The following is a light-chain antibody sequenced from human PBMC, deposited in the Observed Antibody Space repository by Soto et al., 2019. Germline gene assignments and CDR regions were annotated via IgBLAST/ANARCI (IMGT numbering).Light chain of an antibody. Sequence: QSALTQPASVSGSPGQSITISCTGTSSDVGGYNYVSWFRQHPGKAPKLMIYEVSNRPSGVSNRFSGSRSGNTASLTISGLQSEDEAEYYCSSYTNNNTFVFGTGTKLTVL. CDR1: SSDVGGYNY. CDR2: EVS. CDR3: SSYTNNNTFV. J-gene: IGLJ1*01. V-gene: IGLV2-14*01.